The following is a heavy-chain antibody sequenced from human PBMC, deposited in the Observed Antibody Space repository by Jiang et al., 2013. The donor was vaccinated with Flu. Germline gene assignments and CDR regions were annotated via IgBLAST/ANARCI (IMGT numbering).Heavy chain of an antibody. D-gene: IGHD3-22*01. J-gene: IGHJ4*02. Sequence: GPGLVKPSETLSLTCTVSGGSISSYYWSWIRQPPGKGLEWIGYISYSGSTNYNPSFKSRVTISVDTSKNQFSLKLSSVTAADTAVYYCATYYYDSSGYYLAYWGQGTLVTVSS. CDR3: ATYYYDSSGYYLAY. V-gene: IGHV4-59*13. CDR2: ISYSGST. CDR1: GGSISSYY.